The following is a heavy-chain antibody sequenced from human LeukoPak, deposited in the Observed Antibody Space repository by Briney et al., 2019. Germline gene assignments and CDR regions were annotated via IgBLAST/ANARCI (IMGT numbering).Heavy chain of an antibody. CDR2: IIPIFGTA. CDR1: GGTFSSYA. CDR3: ARKGYCTNGVCYPSNWFDP. V-gene: IGHV1-69*05. D-gene: IGHD2-8*01. J-gene: IGHJ5*02. Sequence: SVEVSCKASGGTFSSYAISWVRQAPGQGLEWMGRIIPIFGTANYAQKFQGRVTITTDESTSTAYMELSSLRSEDTAVYYCARKGYCTNGVCYPSNWFDPWGQGTLVTVSS.